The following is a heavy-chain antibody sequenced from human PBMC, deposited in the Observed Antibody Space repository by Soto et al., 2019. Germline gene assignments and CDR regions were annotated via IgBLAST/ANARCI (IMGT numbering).Heavy chain of an antibody. Sequence: ASVKVSCKASGYTFTSYDINWVRQATGQGLEWMGWMNPNSGNTGYAQKFRGRVTMTRNTSISTAYIELSSLRSEDTAVYYCARGLSGMTFGGYYYYYYNGMDVWGQGTTVTVSS. CDR1: GYTFTSYD. D-gene: IGHD1-26*01. CDR2: MNPNSGNT. J-gene: IGHJ6*02. V-gene: IGHV1-8*01. CDR3: ARGLSGMTFGGYYYYYYNGMDV.